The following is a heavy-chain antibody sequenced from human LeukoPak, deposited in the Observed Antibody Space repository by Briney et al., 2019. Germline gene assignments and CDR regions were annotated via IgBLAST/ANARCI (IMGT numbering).Heavy chain of an antibody. D-gene: IGHD2-15*01. V-gene: IGHV3-66*02. CDR3: ATSYCSGGSCYPQYFQH. J-gene: IGHJ1*01. CDR1: GFTVSSNS. Sequence: GGSLRLSGAASGFTVSSNSMNWVRQAPGKGLEWVSVLYSGGSTSYADSAKGRFTISRDNSKNTLYLQMNSLRAEDTAVYYCATSYCSGGSCYPQYFQHWSQGTLVTVSS. CDR2: LYSGGST.